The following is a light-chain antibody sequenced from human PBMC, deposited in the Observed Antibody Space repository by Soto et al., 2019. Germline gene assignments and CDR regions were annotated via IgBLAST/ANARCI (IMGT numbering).Light chain of an antibody. Sequence: QSALTQPASVSGSPGQSITISCSGSSSDIGGYIYVSWYQQHPGKAPKLMIYHVSNRPSGISNRFSGSKSGNTASLTISGLQAEDEADYYCSSYTSSSTFVFGTGTKLTVL. J-gene: IGLJ1*01. CDR1: SSDIGGYIY. CDR2: HVS. V-gene: IGLV2-14*03. CDR3: SSYTSSSTFV.